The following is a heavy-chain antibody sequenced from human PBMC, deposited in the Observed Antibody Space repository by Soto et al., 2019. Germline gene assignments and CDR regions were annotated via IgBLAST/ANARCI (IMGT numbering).Heavy chain of an antibody. CDR3: AREVQVHTPAFVY. Sequence: QVQLVQSGAEMKKPGSSVKVSCQSSGGTFNTYAMNWVRQAPGQGPERMGDISPMFGAAHYAPKFQGRVTITADQSTGTSYMQVSSLTSEDTALYFCAREVQVHTPAFVYWGQGTLVTVSS. CDR2: ISPMFGAA. CDR1: GGTFNTYA. D-gene: IGHD3-10*01. V-gene: IGHV1-69*19. J-gene: IGHJ4*02.